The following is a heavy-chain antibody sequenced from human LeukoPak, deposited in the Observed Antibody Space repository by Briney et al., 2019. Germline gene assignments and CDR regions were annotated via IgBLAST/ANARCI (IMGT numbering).Heavy chain of an antibody. CDR2: ISGSGGST. D-gene: IGHD6-6*01. CDR3: ARIAARPHWFDP. CDR1: GFTFSSYA. V-gene: IGHV3-23*01. J-gene: IGHJ5*02. Sequence: GGSLRLSCAASGFTFSSYAMSWVRQAPGKGLEWVSDISGSGGSTYYADSVKGRFTISRDNSKNTLYLQMNSLRAEDTAVYYCARIAARPHWFDPWGQGTLVTVSS.